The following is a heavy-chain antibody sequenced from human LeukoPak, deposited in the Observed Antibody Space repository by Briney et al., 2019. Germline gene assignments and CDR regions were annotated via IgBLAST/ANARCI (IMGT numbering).Heavy chain of an antibody. J-gene: IGHJ5*01. D-gene: IGHD1-14*01. Sequence: SETLSLTCTVSGYPTSLGYYWGWVRQAPGKGLEWLATIYYSGSKYFNSSLKSRISISQDASNNQFSLSLTSVTAADTAVYYCSRLFVTGVDGRGWFHSWGQGTLVTVSS. CDR2: IYYSGSK. CDR1: GYPTSLGYY. V-gene: IGHV4-38-2*02. CDR3: SRLFVTGVDGRGWFHS.